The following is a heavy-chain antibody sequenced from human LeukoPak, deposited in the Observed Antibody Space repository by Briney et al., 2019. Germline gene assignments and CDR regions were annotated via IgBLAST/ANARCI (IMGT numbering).Heavy chain of an antibody. CDR3: ARTLQWELPIHTFDS. CDR1: GFTFSSYG. D-gene: IGHD1-26*01. Sequence: GGSLRLSCAASGFTFSSYGMHWVRQAPGKGLEWVAVISYDGSNKYYADSVKGRFTISRDNSKNTLYLQMNSLRAEDTAVYFCARTLQWELPIHTFDSWGQGSRVTVSS. CDR2: ISYDGSNK. V-gene: IGHV3-30*03. J-gene: IGHJ4*02.